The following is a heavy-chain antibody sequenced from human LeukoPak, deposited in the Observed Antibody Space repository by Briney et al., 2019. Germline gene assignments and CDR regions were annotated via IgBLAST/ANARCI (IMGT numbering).Heavy chain of an antibody. Sequence: GASVKVSCKASGYTFTGYYTHWVRQAPGQGLEWMGWINPNSGGTNYAQKFQGRVTMTRDTSISTAYMELSRLRSDDTAVYYCARALDIVLMVYARGRNWFDPWGQGTLVTVSS. J-gene: IGHJ5*02. CDR3: ARALDIVLMVYARGRNWFDP. CDR2: INPNSGGT. V-gene: IGHV1-2*02. D-gene: IGHD2-8*01. CDR1: GYTFTGYY.